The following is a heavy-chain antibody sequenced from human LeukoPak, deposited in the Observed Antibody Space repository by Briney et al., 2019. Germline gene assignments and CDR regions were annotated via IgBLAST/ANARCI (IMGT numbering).Heavy chain of an antibody. V-gene: IGHV3-30-3*01. CDR2: ISYDGSNK. Sequence: GRSLRLSCAASGFTFNSYAMHWVRQAPGKGLEWVAVISYDGSNKHYADSVKGRLTISRDNSKNTMYLQMNSLRIEDTAVYYCARDRGWAFDILGQGTMVTVSS. J-gene: IGHJ3*02. CDR3: ARDRGWAFDI. CDR1: GFTFNSYA.